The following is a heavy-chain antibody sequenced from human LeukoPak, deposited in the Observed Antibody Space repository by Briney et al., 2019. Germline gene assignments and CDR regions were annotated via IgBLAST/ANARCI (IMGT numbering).Heavy chain of an antibody. CDR1: GYTFTGYY. CDR2: INPNSGGT. CDR3: ASTTYDSSGSISY. D-gene: IGHD3-22*01. Sequence: ASVKVSCKASGYTFTGYYMHWVRQAPGQGLEWMGWINPNSGGTNYAQKFQGRVTMTRDTSISTAYMELSRLRSDDTAVYYCASTTYDSSGSISYWGQGTLVTVSS. V-gene: IGHV1-2*02. J-gene: IGHJ4*02.